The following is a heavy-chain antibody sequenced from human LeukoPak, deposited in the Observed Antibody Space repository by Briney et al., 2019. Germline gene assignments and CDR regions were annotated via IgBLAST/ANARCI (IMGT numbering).Heavy chain of an antibody. D-gene: IGHD3-3*01. J-gene: IGHJ6*04. Sequence: GGSLRLSCAVSGLTFSDYYMSWIRQAPGKGLEWVSYIIGSGDDIYYADSVKGRFTISRDNAKNSLYLQMNSLRAEDTAVYYCARVYYDFWSGYYPFGVWGKGTTVTVSS. CDR2: IIGSGDDI. V-gene: IGHV3-11*04. CDR1: GLTFSDYY. CDR3: ARVYYDFWSGYYPFGV.